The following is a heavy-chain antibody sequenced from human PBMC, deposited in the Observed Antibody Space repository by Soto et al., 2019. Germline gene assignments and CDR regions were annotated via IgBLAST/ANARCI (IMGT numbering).Heavy chain of an antibody. V-gene: IGHV3-30*18. J-gene: IGHJ6*02. D-gene: IGHD2-2*01. Sequence: PGGSLRLSCAASGFTFSSYGMHWVRQAPGKGLKWVAVISYDGSNKYYADSVKGRFTIPRDNSKNTLYLQMNSLRAEDTAVYYCAKDIPNCSSTSCYVGGHYYYYGMAVWGQGTTVTVSS. CDR3: AKDIPNCSSTSCYVGGHYYYYGMAV. CDR1: GFTFSSYG. CDR2: ISYDGSNK.